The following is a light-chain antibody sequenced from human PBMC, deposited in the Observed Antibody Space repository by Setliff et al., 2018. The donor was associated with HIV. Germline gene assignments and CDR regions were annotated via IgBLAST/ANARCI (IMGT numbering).Light chain of an antibody. V-gene: IGLV1-40*01. CDR1: SSNIGAGYD. CDR3: QSYDSSLSGFYV. CDR2: GNS. Sequence: QSVLTQPPSVSGAPGQRVTISCTGSSSNIGAGYDVHWYQQLPGTAPKFLIYGNSNRPSGVPDRFSGSKSGTSASLVITGLQAEDEADYYCQSYDSSLSGFYVFGTGTKVTVL. J-gene: IGLJ1*01.